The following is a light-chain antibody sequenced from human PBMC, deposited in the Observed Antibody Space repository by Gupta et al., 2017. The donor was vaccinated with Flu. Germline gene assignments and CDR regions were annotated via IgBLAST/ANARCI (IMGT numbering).Light chain of an antibody. Sequence: TPSCGCSSGTVSSSHYPSWYQQSPGQATRMLIDKTNTRVFGVPDCGSGYILGNTAALTITGAQADDEADYYCVPYHSHYRSVVFGGGTKLTVL. V-gene: IGLV8-61*02. CDR2: KTN. CDR1: SGTVSSSHY. J-gene: IGLJ2*01. CDR3: VPYHSHYRSVV.